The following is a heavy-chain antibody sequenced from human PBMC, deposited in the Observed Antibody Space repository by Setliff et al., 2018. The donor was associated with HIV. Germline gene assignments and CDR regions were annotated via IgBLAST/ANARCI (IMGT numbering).Heavy chain of an antibody. V-gene: IGHV1-8*01. J-gene: IGHJ5*01. D-gene: IGHD3-22*01. CDR1: GYTFTSYD. Sequence: ASVKVSCKASGYTFTSYDINWVRQATGHGLEWMGWINPYSGNTGYAQKFQGRVTMTRETSTSTAYLELSNLRAEDTAVYYCVRGNYDSSGFWYPHGDSWGQGTLVTVSS. CDR2: INPYSGNT. CDR3: VRGNYDSSGFWYPHGDS.